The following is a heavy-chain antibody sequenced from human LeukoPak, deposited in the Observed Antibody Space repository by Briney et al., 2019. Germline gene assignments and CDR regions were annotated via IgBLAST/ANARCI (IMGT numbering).Heavy chain of an antibody. CDR2: INHSGST. D-gene: IGHD5-12*01. Sequence: SETLSLTCAVYGGSFSGYYWSWIRQPPGKGLEWIGEINHSGSTYYNPSLKSRVTISVDTSKNQFSLKLSSVTAADTAVYYCARGYIARRQRKKNFDYWGQGTLVTVSS. V-gene: IGHV4-34*01. CDR3: ARGYIARRQRKKNFDY. CDR1: GGSFSGYY. J-gene: IGHJ4*02.